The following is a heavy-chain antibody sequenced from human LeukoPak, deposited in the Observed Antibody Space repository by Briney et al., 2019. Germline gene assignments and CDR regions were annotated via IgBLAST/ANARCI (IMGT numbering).Heavy chain of an antibody. CDR3: ARLGSVEMATIRYYYYYGMDV. CDR1: GGSISSSSYS. V-gene: IGHV4-39*01. J-gene: IGHJ6*02. D-gene: IGHD5-12*01. Sequence: SETLSLTCTVSGGSISSSSYSWGWIRQPPGKGLEWIGSIYYSGSTYYNPSLKSRVTISVDTSKNQFSLKLSSVTAADTAVYYCARLGSVEMATIRYYYYYGMDVWGQGTTVTVSS. CDR2: IYYSGST.